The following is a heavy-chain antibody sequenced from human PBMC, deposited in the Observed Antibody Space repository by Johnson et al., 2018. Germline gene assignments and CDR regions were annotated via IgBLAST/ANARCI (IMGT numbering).Heavy chain of an antibody. CDR2: ISGSGDST. V-gene: IGHV3-23*04. D-gene: IGHD3/OR15-3a*01. J-gene: IGHJ6*02. Sequence: EVQLVESGGGLVQPGGSLRLSCEASGFTFSSYAMSWVRQAPGRGLEWVSVISGSGDSTYYADSVQGRFTISRENSKNTLFLQMNSLRAEDTAVYYCAKDASFTYYDIWIGGGAHMDVWGQGTTVTVSS. CDR3: AKDASFTYYDIWIGGGAHMDV. CDR1: GFTFSSYA.